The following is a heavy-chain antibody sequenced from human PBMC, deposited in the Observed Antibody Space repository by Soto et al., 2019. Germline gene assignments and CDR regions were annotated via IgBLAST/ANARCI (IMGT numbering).Heavy chain of an antibody. Sequence: PGESLKISCAASGFTFSRYSMSWIRQAPGKGLEWVSYISSSGSTIYYADSVKGRFTISRDNAKNSLYLQMNSLRAEDTAVYYCARAARDGYYYYYGMDVWGQGTTVTVSS. J-gene: IGHJ6*02. CDR2: ISSSGSTI. CDR3: ARAARDGYYYYYGMDV. CDR1: GFTFSRYS. V-gene: IGHV3-48*04.